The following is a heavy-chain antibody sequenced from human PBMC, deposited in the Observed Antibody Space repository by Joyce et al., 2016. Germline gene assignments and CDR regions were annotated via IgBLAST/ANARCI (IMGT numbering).Heavy chain of an antibody. CDR1: GGRFRGFF. CDR2: INNSGVT. J-gene: IGHJ4*02. D-gene: IGHD6-19*01. Sequence: QVQLQQWGAGLLKPSETLSLTCAGSGGRFRGFFWTWVRQPPGKGLGWIGDINNSGVTNYNASLKTRVTFSVDTSKNQFSLELTSLSAADTAVYSCASSQWLAPLMYWGRGTPVTVSS. CDR3: ASSQWLAPLMY. V-gene: IGHV4-34*01.